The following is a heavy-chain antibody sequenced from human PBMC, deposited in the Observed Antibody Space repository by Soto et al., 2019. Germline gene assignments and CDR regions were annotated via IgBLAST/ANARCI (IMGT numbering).Heavy chain of an antibody. CDR1: GYRFSHYW. Sequence: PGESLKISCKGSGYRFSHYWIGWVRQMPGKGLEWMGIIYPGDSDTRYSPSFQGQVTISADMSINTAYLQWSSLKASDTAMYYCARYDFWSHHSPHWGPGTLVTVSS. CDR2: IYPGDSDT. J-gene: IGHJ4*02. CDR3: ARYDFWSHHSPH. V-gene: IGHV5-51*01. D-gene: IGHD3-3*01.